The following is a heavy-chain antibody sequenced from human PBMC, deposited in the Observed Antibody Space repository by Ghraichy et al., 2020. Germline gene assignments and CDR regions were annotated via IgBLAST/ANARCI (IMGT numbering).Heavy chain of an antibody. V-gene: IGHV3-74*01. CDR2: ISGDGSGT. D-gene: IGHD6-13*01. J-gene: IGHJ4*02. CDR3: ATLQLAGPDY. Sequence: GGSRRLSCAASGFTFSTYWMHWVRQAPGKGLVWVSGISGDGSGTYYANSVKGRFTISRDNAKNTLYLQMNSLRAEDTAVYYCATLQLAGPDYWGQGSLVTVSS. CDR1: GFTFSTYW.